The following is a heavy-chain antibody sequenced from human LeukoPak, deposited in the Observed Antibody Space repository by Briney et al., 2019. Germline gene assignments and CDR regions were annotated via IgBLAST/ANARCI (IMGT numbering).Heavy chain of an antibody. V-gene: IGHV4-39*07. CDR1: GGSIRSSYYY. CDR3: AISGSYFDAFDI. J-gene: IGHJ3*02. CDR2: IYDSGST. D-gene: IGHD1-26*01. Sequence: PSETLSLTCTVSGGSIRSSYYYWGWIRQPPGKGLEWIGSIYDSGSTYYNPSLKSRVTISADTSKNQFSLKLSSVTAADTAVYYCAISGSYFDAFDIWGQGTMVTVSS.